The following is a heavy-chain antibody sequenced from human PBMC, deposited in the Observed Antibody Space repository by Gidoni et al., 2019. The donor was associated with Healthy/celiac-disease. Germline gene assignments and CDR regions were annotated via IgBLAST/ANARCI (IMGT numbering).Heavy chain of an antibody. V-gene: IGHV4-61*02. Sequence: QVQLQESGPGLVEPSQTLSLTCTVPVGSISRGSYYWNWIRQPAGKGLEWIGRIYTSGSTNYNPSLKSRVTMSVDTSKNQFSLKLNSVTAEDTAVYYCARDRRAGWDFDLWGRGTLVTVSA. CDR2: IYTSGST. J-gene: IGHJ2*01. CDR3: ARDRRAGWDFDL. CDR1: VGSISRGSYY.